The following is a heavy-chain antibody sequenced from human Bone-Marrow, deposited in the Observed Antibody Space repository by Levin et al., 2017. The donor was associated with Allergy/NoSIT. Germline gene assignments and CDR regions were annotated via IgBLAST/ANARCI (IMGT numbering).Heavy chain of an antibody. CDR2: IYSDGNT. CDR1: GGSISGYY. CDR3: ARDRTAGGQGMDV. J-gene: IGHJ6*02. D-gene: IGHD1-14*01. V-gene: IGHV4-4*07. Sequence: PSETLSLTCIVSGGSISGYYWSWIRQPAGKGLEWIGRIYSDGNTKYNSSLKSRVTMSVDTSKNQFSLKVNSVTAADTAVYYCARDRTAGGQGMDVWGQGTTVTVSS.